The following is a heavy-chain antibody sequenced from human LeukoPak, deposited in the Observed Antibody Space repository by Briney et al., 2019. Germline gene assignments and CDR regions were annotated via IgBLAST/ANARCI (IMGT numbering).Heavy chain of an antibody. CDR1: GFTFSNYA. CDR3: ARRFAAQLAFVDV. J-gene: IGHJ6*04. V-gene: IGHV3-64*01. CDR2: VSYNGGST. Sequence: GSLRLSCAASGFTFSNYAMHWVRQAPGKGLEYVSAVSYNGGSTYYASSVKGRFTISRDNSKNTLYLQMGSLIAEDMAVYYCARRFAAQLAFVDVWGKGTTVTISS. D-gene: IGHD3-3*02.